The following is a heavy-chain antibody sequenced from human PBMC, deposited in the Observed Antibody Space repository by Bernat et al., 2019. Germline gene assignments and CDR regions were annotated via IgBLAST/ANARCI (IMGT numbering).Heavy chain of an antibody. D-gene: IGHD2-15*01. CDR2: ATHKPNTFIT. CDR1: GFSFSDHY. Sequence: EVQLVQSGGGLVQPGGSLRLSCAASGFSFSDHYMDWVRQAPGKGLEWIGRATHKPNTFITEYAASVKGRFTISRDDSKDSLYLQMNSLETEDTAVYYCARRILGWYFDLWCRGTLVTVSS. V-gene: IGHV3-72*01. J-gene: IGHJ2*01. CDR3: ARRILGWYFDL.